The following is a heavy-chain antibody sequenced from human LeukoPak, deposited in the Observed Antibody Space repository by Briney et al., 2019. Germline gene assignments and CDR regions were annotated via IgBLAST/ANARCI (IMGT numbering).Heavy chain of an antibody. D-gene: IGHD5-18*01. CDR3: ARDLGYSYGTYGMDV. CDR2: ISSDGSNK. V-gene: IGHV3-30-3*01. J-gene: IGHJ6*02. CDR1: GFTFSSYA. Sequence: GRSLRLSCAASGFTFSSYAMHWVRQAPGKGLEWVAVISSDGSNKYYADSVKGRFIISRDNSKHTLYLQMNSLRAEDTAAYYCARDLGYSYGTYGMDVWGQGTTVTVSS.